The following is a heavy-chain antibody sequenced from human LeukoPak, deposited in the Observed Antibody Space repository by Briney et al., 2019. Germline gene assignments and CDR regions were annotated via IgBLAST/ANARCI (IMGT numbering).Heavy chain of an antibody. J-gene: IGHJ4*02. CDR3: ARRYSSSFVYSLDY. V-gene: IGHV3-48*03. D-gene: IGHD6-6*01. CDR1: GFTFSSYE. CDR2: ISSSGSTI. Sequence: PGGSLRLSCAASGFTFSSYEMNWVRQAPGKGLEWVSYISSSGSTIYYADSVKGRFTISRDNAKNSLYLQMNSLRAEDTAVYYCARRYSSSFVYSLDYWGQGTLVTVSS.